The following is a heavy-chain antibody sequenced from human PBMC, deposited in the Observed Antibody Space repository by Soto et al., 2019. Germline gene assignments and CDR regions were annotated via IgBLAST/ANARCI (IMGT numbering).Heavy chain of an antibody. V-gene: IGHV4-39*01. D-gene: IGHD3-22*01. Sequence: PSETLSPTCTFSGGSITRTSSYWAGTLHPPGKGREWVGIIYYRGSTYYNPSLGSRVTISVDTSKNQFSLKLSSVTAADTAVFYCAGLCPYESSGYHLDYWSQGTLVTVS. J-gene: IGHJ4*02. CDR2: IYYRGST. CDR3: AGLCPYESSGYHLDY. CDR1: GGSITRTSSY.